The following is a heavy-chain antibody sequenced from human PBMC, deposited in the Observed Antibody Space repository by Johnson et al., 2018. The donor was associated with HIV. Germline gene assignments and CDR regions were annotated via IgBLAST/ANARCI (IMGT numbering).Heavy chain of an antibody. D-gene: IGHD3-22*01. CDR2: ITSSGSTI. Sequence: VQLVESGGGVVRPGWSLRLSCAASGFTFDDYGMSWVRQAPGKGLEWVSYITSSGSTIYYADSVKGRFTISRDNAKNSLYLQMNSLRAEDTAVYYCTKGEWDSRGYYTRVGAFDIWGQGTMVTVSS. J-gene: IGHJ3*02. CDR1: GFTFDDYG. V-gene: IGHV3-48*03. CDR3: TKGEWDSRGYYTRVGAFDI.